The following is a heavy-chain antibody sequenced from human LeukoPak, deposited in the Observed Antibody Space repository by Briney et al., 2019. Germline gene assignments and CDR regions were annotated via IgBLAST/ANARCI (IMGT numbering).Heavy chain of an antibody. CDR3: ASTPLSMVRGEYYFDY. D-gene: IGHD3-10*01. CDR1: GYTFTGHY. CDR2: INPNSGGT. V-gene: IGHV1-2*02. J-gene: IGHJ4*02. Sequence: ASVKVSCKASGYTFTGHYMHWVRQAPGQGLEWMGWINPNSGGTNYAQKFQGRVTMTTDTSTSTAYMELRSLRSDDTAVYYCASTPLSMVRGEYYFDYWGQGTLVTVSS.